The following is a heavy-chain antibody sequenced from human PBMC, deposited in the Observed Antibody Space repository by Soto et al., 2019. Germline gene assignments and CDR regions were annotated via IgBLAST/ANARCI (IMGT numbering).Heavy chain of an antibody. CDR3: AKDLGSGLTHRYYFDY. Sequence: GGSLRLSCAASGFTFSSYAMGWVRQAPGKGLEWVSAISGSGGSTYYADSVKGRFTISRDNSKNTLYLQMNSLRAEDTAVYYCAKDLGSGLTHRYYFDYWGQGTLVTVSS. D-gene: IGHD3-22*01. V-gene: IGHV3-23*01. J-gene: IGHJ4*02. CDR1: GFTFSSYA. CDR2: ISGSGGST.